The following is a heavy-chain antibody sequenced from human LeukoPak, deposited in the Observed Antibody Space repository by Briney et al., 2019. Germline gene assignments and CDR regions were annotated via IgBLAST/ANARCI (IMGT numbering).Heavy chain of an antibody. Sequence: GGSLRLSCSVAASGFSISHYAMNWVRQAPGKGLEWVSAISGSGGSTYYADSVKGRFTISRDNSKNTLYLQMNSLRAEDTAVYYCAKEYSSSWYEDENWFDPWGQGTLVTVSS. CDR2: ISGSGGST. CDR1: GFSISHYA. V-gene: IGHV3-23*01. J-gene: IGHJ5*02. D-gene: IGHD6-13*01. CDR3: AKEYSSSWYEDENWFDP.